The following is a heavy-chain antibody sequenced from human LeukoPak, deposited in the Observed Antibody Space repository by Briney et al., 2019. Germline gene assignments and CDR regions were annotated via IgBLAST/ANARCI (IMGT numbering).Heavy chain of an antibody. CDR2: ICYSGST. Sequence: SETLSLTCTVSGGSISSYYWSWIRQPPGKGLEWIGYICYSGSTNYNPSLKSRVTISVDTSKNQFSLRLSSVTAADTAVYYCARVVAAKYYFDYWGQGTLVTVSS. CDR3: ARVVAAKYYFDY. J-gene: IGHJ4*02. D-gene: IGHD2-15*01. V-gene: IGHV4-59*01. CDR1: GGSISSYY.